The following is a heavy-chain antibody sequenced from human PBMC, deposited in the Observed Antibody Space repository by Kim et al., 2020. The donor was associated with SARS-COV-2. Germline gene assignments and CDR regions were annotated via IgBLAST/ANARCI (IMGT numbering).Heavy chain of an antibody. D-gene: IGHD3-16*01. J-gene: IGHJ3*01. V-gene: IGHV4-39*01. CDR2: IYTNGSP. CDR3: ARPGTWGNAF. Sequence: SETLSLTCTVSGGSISSSSSYWTWIRQPPGMGLEFIGYIYTNGSPYYNPSLQSRLSISLDTSENKFSLRMTSVTAADTAVYYCARPGTWGNAF. CDR1: GGSISSSSSY.